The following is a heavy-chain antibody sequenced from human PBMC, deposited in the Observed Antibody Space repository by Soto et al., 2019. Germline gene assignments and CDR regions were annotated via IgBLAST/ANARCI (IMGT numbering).Heavy chain of an antibody. CDR1: GGSISSSSYY. D-gene: IGHD6-25*01. CDR2: IYYSGST. Sequence: SETLSLTCTVSGGSISSSSYYWGWIRQPPGKGLEWIGSIYYSGSTYYNPSLKSRVTISVDTSKNQFSLKLSSVTAADTAVYYCARGLAARHYYYYYYMDVWGKGTTVTVSS. J-gene: IGHJ6*03. V-gene: IGHV4-39*07. CDR3: ARGLAARHYYYYYYMDV.